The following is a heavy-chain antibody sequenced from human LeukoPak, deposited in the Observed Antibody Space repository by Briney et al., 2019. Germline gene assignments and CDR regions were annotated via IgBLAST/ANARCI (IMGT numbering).Heavy chain of an antibody. D-gene: IGHD2-21*02. CDR3: ARGTGSCYSLGY. Sequence: GGSLRLSCAASGFTFSSYWMHWVRQAPGKGLVWVSRINSDGSSTSYADSVKGRFTISRDNAKNTLYLQMDSLRAEDTAMYYCARGTGSCYSLGYWGQGTLVTVSS. CDR2: INSDGSST. J-gene: IGHJ4*02. CDR1: GFTFSSYW. V-gene: IGHV3-74*01.